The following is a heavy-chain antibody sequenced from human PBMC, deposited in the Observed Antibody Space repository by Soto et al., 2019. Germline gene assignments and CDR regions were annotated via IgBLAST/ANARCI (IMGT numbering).Heavy chain of an antibody. D-gene: IGHD3-22*01. CDR2: ITCDSSKK. CDR3: AKDIDYGRSGSIDY. V-gene: IGHV3-9*01. J-gene: IGHJ4*02. CDR1: GFTFSSYA. Sequence: GGSLRLSCAASGFTFSSYAMHWVRQAPGKGLEWVSVITCDSSKKDYADSVKGRFTISRDNAKNSLYLQMNSLRAEDTALYYCAKDIDYGRSGSIDYWGQGTLVTVSS.